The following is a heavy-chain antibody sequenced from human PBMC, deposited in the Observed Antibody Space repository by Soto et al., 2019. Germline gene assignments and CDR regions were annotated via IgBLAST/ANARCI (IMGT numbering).Heavy chain of an antibody. CDR1: GGSISSSSYY. J-gene: IGHJ4*02. Sequence: PSETLSLTCTVSGGSISSSSYYWGWIRQPPGKGLEWIGSIYYSGSTYYNPSLKSRVTISVDTSKNQFSLKLSSVTAADPAGYNGATRVSGIFAYRGQGTLVTVSS. V-gene: IGHV4-39*01. CDR3: ATRVSGIFAY. D-gene: IGHD2-15*01. CDR2: IYYSGST.